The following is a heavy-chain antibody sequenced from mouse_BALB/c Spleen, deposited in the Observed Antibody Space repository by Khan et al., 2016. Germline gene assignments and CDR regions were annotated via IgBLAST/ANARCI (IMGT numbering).Heavy chain of an antibody. J-gene: IGHJ1*01. CDR2: ISDGGSYT. V-gene: IGHV5-4*02. CDR3: ARDLIWYFDV. CDR1: GFTFSDYY. Sequence: EVELVESGGGLVKPGGTLKLSCAASGFTFSDYYMYWVRQTPEKRLERVATISDGGSYTNYPDSVKGRFTISRDNAKNNLHLQTSSLKSEDTAMYYCARDLIWYFDVWGAGTTVPVSS.